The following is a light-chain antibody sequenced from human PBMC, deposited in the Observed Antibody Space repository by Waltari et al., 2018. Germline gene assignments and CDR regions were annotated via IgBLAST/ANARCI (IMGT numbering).Light chain of an antibody. CDR3: NSYASNSNGL. V-gene: IGLV2-14*03. CDR1: SSAVGRYHY. J-gene: IGLJ2*01. Sequence: QSALTQPASVSGSPGQSITISCTGPSSAVGRYHYVPWYQQHPGKAPKLLIYDVSNRPSGVPSRFSGSKSGNTASLTISGLQAADEAHYYCNSYASNSNGLFGGGTKLTIL. CDR2: DVS.